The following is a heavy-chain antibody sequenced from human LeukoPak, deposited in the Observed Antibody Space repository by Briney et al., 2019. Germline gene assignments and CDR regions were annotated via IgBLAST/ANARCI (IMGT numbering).Heavy chain of an antibody. CDR1: GDPISSGGYY. Sequence: SETLSLTCTVSGDPISSGGYYWTWIRQHPGKDLEWVGYIHFSGSTYYNPSLKSRVSISVDTSKNQFSLKPKSVTAADTAVYFCARKGYSSKRRAYYFDYWGQGTLVTVSS. CDR3: ARKGYSSKRRAYYFDY. J-gene: IGHJ4*02. V-gene: IGHV4-31*03. D-gene: IGHD5-18*01. CDR2: IHFSGST.